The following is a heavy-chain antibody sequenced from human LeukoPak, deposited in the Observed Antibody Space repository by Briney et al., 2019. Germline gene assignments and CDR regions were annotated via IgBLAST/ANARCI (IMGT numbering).Heavy chain of an antibody. J-gene: IGHJ4*02. CDR2: INHSGST. Sequence: SETLSLTCAVYGGSFSGYYWSWIRQPPGKGLEWIGEINHSGSTNYNPSLKSRVTISVDTSKNQFSLKLSSVTAADTAVYYCARRRYSYASDYWGQGTLVTVSS. CDR3: ARRRYSYASDY. V-gene: IGHV4-34*01. CDR1: GGSFSGYY. D-gene: IGHD5-18*01.